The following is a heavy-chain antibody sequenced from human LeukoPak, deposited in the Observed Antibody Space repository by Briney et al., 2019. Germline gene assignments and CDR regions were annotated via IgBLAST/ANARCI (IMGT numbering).Heavy chain of an antibody. D-gene: IGHD4-17*01. CDR2: INDDGSST. CDR3: ARDLQASVTTNGWGFDL. V-gene: IGHV3-74*01. Sequence: GGSLRLSCAASGFTFSRYWMHWVRQAPGKGLVWISRINDDGSSTNYADSVKGRFTISRDNAKNTLYPQMNSLRAEDTAVYYCARDLQASVTTNGWGFDLWGRGTLVTFSS. CDR1: GFTFSRYW. J-gene: IGHJ2*01.